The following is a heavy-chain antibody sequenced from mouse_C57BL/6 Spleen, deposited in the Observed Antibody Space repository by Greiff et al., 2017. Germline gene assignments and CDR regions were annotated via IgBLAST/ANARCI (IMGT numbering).Heavy chain of an antibody. D-gene: IGHD1-1*01. CDR2: IWSGGST. Sequence: VQLQQSGPGLVQPSQSLSITCTVSGFSLTSYGVHWVRQSPGKGLEWLGVIWSGGSTDYNAALISRLSISKDNSKSQVFFKMNSLQADDTAIYYCARQLRSYAMDYWGQGTSVTVSS. CDR3: ARQLRSYAMDY. V-gene: IGHV2-2*01. J-gene: IGHJ4*01. CDR1: GFSLTSYG.